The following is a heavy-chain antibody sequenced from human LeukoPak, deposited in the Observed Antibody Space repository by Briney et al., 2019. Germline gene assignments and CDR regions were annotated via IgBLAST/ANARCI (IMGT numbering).Heavy chain of an antibody. J-gene: IGHJ4*02. V-gene: IGHV3-9*03. CDR3: AKGEFYDSSGYYSS. CDR1: GFTFDDYA. Sequence: GGSLRLSCAASGFTFDDYAMHWVRQAPGKGLEWVSGISWNSGSIGYADSVKGRFAISRDNAKNSLYLQMNSLRAEDMALYYCAKGEFYDSSGYYSSWGQGTLVTVSS. CDR2: ISWNSGSI. D-gene: IGHD3-22*01.